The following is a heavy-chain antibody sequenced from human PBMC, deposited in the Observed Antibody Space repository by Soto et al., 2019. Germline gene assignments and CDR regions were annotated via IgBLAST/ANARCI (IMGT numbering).Heavy chain of an antibody. CDR1: GYNYNLHW. CDR3: ARHLRSYDFFQYYYGIDV. D-gene: IGHD3-16*01. Sequence: GESLKISCRGSGYNYNLHWISWVRQKPGRGLEWMGIIYPGDSDTRYNPSFQGQVTISVDKSINTAYLQWDSLEASDTATYYCARHLRSYDFFQYYYGIDVWGQGSTVTVSS. V-gene: IGHV5-51*01. CDR2: IYPGDSDT. J-gene: IGHJ6*02.